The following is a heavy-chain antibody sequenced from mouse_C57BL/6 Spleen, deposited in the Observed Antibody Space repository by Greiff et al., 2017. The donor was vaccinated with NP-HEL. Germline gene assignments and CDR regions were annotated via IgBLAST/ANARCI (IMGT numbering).Heavy chain of an antibody. D-gene: IGHD1-1*01. CDR2: INPSNGGT. J-gene: IGHJ1*03. CDR1: GYTFTSYW. Sequence: QVQLQQSGTELVKPGASVKLSCKASGYTFTSYWMHWVKQRPGQGLEWIGNINPSNGGTNYNEKFKSKATLTVDKSSSTAYMQLSSLTSEYSAVYYCARSGYYGNIWYFDVWGTGTTVTVSS. V-gene: IGHV1-53*01. CDR3: ARSGYYGNIWYFDV.